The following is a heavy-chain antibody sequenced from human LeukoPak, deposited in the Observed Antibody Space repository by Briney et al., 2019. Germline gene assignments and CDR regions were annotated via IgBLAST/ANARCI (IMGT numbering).Heavy chain of an antibody. CDR2: INIDGSAA. CDR3: LRAPSSNWAYDH. J-gene: IGHJ4*02. D-gene: IGHD7-27*01. V-gene: IGHV3-74*01. CDR1: GFTFSDYW. Sequence: GGSLRLSCAVSGFTFSDYWMHWVRQAPGNGLVWVSRINIDGSAAHYADSVKGRFTISRDNAKNTLYLQMNSLRAEDTAVYHCLRAPSSNWAYDHWGQGTLVTVSS.